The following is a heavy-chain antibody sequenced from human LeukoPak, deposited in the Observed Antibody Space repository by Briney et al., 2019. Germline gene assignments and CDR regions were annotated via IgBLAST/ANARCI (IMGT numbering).Heavy chain of an antibody. CDR2: INSDGSST. CDR3: PREGYSSSWFNY. Sequence: PGGSLRLSCAASGFTVSSNYMTWVRQAPGKGLVWVSRINSDGSSTSYADSVKGRFIISRDNAKNTLYLQMNSLRAEDTAVYYCPREGYSSSWFNYWGQGTLVTVSS. V-gene: IGHV3-74*01. CDR1: GFTVSSNY. D-gene: IGHD6-13*01. J-gene: IGHJ4*02.